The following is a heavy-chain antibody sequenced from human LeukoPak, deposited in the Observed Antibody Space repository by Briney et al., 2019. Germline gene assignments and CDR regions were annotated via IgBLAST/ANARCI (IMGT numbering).Heavy chain of an antibody. V-gene: IGHV1-24*01. J-gene: IGHJ5*02. CDR1: GYTLTELS. D-gene: IGHD2-2*02. CDR3: ATVRCSSTSCYMFPKYNWFDP. CDR2: FDPEDGET. Sequence: GASVKVSCKVSGYTLTELSMHWVRQAPGKGLEWMGGFDPEDGETIYAQKFQGRVTMTEDTSTDTAYMELSSLRSEDTAVYYCATVRCSSTSCYMFPKYNWFDPWGQGTLVTVSS.